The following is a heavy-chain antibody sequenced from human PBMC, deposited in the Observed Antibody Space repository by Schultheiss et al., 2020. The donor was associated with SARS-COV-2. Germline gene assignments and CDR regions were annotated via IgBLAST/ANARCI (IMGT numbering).Heavy chain of an antibody. D-gene: IGHD6-13*01. V-gene: IGHV3-21*04. J-gene: IGHJ4*02. CDR3: AKDHGSR. CDR1: GFTFSDYW. Sequence: GGSLRLSCAVSGFTFSDYWMNWVRQAPGKGLEWVSSISGTSSYIYYADSVKGRFTISRDNSKNTLYLQMNSLRAEDTAVYYCAKDHGSRWGQGTLVTVSS. CDR2: ISGTSSYI.